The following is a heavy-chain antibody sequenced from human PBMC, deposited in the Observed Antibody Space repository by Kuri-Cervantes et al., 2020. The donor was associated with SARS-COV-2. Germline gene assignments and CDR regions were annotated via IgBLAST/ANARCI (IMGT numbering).Heavy chain of an antibody. Sequence: GGSLRLSCAASGFTFSSYSMNWVRQAPGKGLEWVSSISSSSSYIYYADSVKGRFTISRDNAKNSLYLQMNSLRAEDTAVYYCVRDGDHWNFDYWGQGTRVTRLL. D-gene: IGHD1-1*01. CDR2: ISSSSSYI. CDR3: VRDGDHWNFDY. J-gene: IGHJ4*02. CDR1: GFTFSSYS. V-gene: IGHV3-21*01.